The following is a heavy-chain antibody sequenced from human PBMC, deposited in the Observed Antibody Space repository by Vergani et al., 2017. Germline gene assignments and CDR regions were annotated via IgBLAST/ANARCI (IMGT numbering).Heavy chain of an antibody. V-gene: IGHV4-38-2*01. J-gene: IGHJ4*02. CDR3: ARFPVRGGTDY. D-gene: IGHD3-10*02. Sequence: QVQLQESGPGLVKPSETLSLTCAVSGYSISSGYYWGWIRQPPGKGLEWIGSIYHSGSTYYNPSLKSRVTISVDTSKNQFSLKLSSVTAADTAVYYCARFPVRGGTDYWGQGTLVTVSS. CDR1: GYSISSGYY. CDR2: IYHSGST.